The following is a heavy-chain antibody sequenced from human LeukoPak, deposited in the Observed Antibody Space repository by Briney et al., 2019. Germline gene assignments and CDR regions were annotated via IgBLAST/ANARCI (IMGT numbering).Heavy chain of an antibody. Sequence: GGSLRLSCAASGFTFSSYAMSWVRQAPGKGLEWVSAISGGGGSTYYADSVKGRFTISRDNSKNTLYLQMNSLRAEDTAVYYCAKGSSKGYVWGSYRPSYYYFDYWGQGTLGTVSS. CDR1: GFTFSSYA. J-gene: IGHJ4*02. V-gene: IGHV3-23*01. D-gene: IGHD3-16*02. CDR3: AKGSSKGYVWGSYRPSYYYFDY. CDR2: ISGGGGST.